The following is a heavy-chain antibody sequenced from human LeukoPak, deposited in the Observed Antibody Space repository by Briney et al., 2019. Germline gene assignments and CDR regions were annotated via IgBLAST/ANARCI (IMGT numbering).Heavy chain of an antibody. V-gene: IGHV3-9*03. CDR1: GFTFDDYA. CDR3: AKETGRDGYNRGASDI. CDR2: ISWNSGSI. Sequence: GRSLRLSCAASGFTFDDYAMHWVRQAPGKGLEWVSGISWNSGSIGYADSVKGRFTISRDNAKNSLYLQMNSLRAEDMALYYCAKETGRDGYNRGASDIWGQGTMVTVSS. D-gene: IGHD5-24*01. J-gene: IGHJ3*02.